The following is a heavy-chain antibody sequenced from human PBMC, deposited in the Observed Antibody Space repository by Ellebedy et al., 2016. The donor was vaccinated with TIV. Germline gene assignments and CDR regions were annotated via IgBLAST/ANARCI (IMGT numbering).Heavy chain of an antibody. V-gene: IGHV3-7*01. J-gene: IGHJ4*02. D-gene: IGHD3-10*01. CDR3: AIDYYGSGSYPNY. Sequence: GESLKISCAASGFTFSSNWMSWVRQAPGKGLEWVANIKHDGSEKYYVDSVKGRFTISRDNAKNSLYLQMNSLRAEDTAVYYCAIDYYGSGSYPNYWGQGTLVTVSS. CDR2: IKHDGSEK. CDR1: GFTFSSNW.